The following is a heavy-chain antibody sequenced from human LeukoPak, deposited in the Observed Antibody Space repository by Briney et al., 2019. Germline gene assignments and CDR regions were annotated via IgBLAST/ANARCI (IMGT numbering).Heavy chain of an antibody. V-gene: IGHV1-18*01. CDR1: GYTFTSYG. CDR3: ARDGRSNSGTYYWWVQ. Sequence: GASVKVSCKASGYTFTSYGISWVRQAPGQGLEWMGWISAYNGNTNYAQKLQGRVTMTTDTSTSTAYMELRSLRADDTAVYYCARDGRSNSGTYYWWVQWGQGTLVTVSS. J-gene: IGHJ4*02. CDR2: ISAYNGNT. D-gene: IGHD1-26*01.